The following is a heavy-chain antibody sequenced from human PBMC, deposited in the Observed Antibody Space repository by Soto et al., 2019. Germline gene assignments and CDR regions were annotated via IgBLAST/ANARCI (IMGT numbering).Heavy chain of an antibody. CDR1: GGTFSTYT. CDR3: EAYCSSTSCPRVYFDY. CDR2: IIPILGIA. V-gene: IGHV1-69*02. Sequence: SVKVSCKASGGTFSTYTITWVRQAPGQGLEWMGRIIPILGIANYAQKFQGRVTITADKSTSTAYMELSSLRSEDTAVYYCEAYCSSTSCPRVYFDYWGQGTLVTVSS. J-gene: IGHJ4*02. D-gene: IGHD2-2*01.